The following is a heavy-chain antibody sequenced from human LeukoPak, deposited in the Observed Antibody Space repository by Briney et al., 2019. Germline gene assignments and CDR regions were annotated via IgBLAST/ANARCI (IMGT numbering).Heavy chain of an antibody. CDR2: INDSGVT. J-gene: IGHJ4*02. V-gene: IGHV4-34*01. D-gene: IGHD2-2*01. CDR3: ARRLVDSSASQVSDH. CDR1: GGSFSGYY. Sequence: SETLSLTCAVYGGSFSGYYWSWIRQSPGEGLEWIGEINDSGVTNCNPSLESRVILSVDTPKNQFSLRLSSVTAADTAVYYCARRLVDSSASQVSDHWGQGTLVTVSS.